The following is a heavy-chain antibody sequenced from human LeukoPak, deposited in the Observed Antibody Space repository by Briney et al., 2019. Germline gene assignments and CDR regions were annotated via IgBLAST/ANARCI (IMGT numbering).Heavy chain of an antibody. J-gene: IGHJ3*02. CDR2: TSSSDAGT. CDR1: GFTFSSYA. CDR3: ARAAGIDYGQDAFDI. V-gene: IGHV3-23*01. Sequence: GGSLRLSCAASGFTFSSYAMSWVRQAPGKGLEWVSATSSSDAGTYHAESVRGRFTISRDNSKNTLYLQMNSLRADDAAVYYCARAAGIDYGQDAFDIWGQGTMVTVSS. D-gene: IGHD3-16*01.